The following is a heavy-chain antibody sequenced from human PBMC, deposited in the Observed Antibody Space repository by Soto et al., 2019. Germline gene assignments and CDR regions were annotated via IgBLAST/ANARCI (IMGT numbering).Heavy chain of an antibody. CDR2: IYSSGTT. CDR1: GGSISSVTYY. CDR3: ARCYEYGDGNWFDP. V-gene: IGHV4-31*03. J-gene: IGHJ5*02. D-gene: IGHD4-17*01. Sequence: ASETLSLTCTVSGGSISSVTYYWSWIRQHPEKGLEWIGYIYSSGTTYYNPSLESRVTISVDTSKNQFSLNLTSVTAADTAVYYCARCYEYGDGNWFDPWGQGTLVTVSS.